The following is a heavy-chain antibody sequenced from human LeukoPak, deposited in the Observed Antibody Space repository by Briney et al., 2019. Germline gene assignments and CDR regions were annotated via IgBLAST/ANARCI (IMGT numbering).Heavy chain of an antibody. Sequence: GGSLRLSCAASGFTFSSYSMNWVRQAPGKGLEWVAVISYDGSNKYYADSVKGRFTISRDNSKNTLYLQMNSLRAEDTAVYYCAKDVDTAMVYYFDYWGQGTLVTVSS. J-gene: IGHJ4*02. CDR2: ISYDGSNK. V-gene: IGHV3-30*18. CDR1: GFTFSSYS. D-gene: IGHD5-18*01. CDR3: AKDVDTAMVYYFDY.